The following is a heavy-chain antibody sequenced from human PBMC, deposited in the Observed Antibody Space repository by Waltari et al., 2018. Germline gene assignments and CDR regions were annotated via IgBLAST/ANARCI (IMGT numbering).Heavy chain of an antibody. V-gene: IGHV4-38-2*01. J-gene: IGHJ3*02. D-gene: IGHD3-22*01. CDR3: ARTYDSSPNNRGSGAFDI. CDR1: GYSISSGYY. Sequence: QVQLQESGPGLVKPSETLSLTCAGSGYSISSGYYRGWIRQPPGRGLEWIGSIYHSGSTYYNPSLKSRVTISVDTSKNQFSLKLSSVTAADTAVYYCARTYDSSPNNRGSGAFDIWGQGTMVTVSS. CDR2: IYHSGST.